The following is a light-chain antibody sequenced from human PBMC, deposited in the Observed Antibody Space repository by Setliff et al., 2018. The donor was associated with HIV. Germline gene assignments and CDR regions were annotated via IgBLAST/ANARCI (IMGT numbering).Light chain of an antibody. CDR3: CSNTGSNTFV. Sequence: QSVLTQPASVSGSPGQSITISCTGTSNDVGCYDLVSWYQQHPARAPKLIIYQATRRPSGVSNRFSGSKSGNVASLTISGLQAEDEADYYCCSNTGSNTFVFGTGTKV. CDR1: SNDVGCYDL. CDR2: QAT. J-gene: IGLJ1*01. V-gene: IGLV2-23*01.